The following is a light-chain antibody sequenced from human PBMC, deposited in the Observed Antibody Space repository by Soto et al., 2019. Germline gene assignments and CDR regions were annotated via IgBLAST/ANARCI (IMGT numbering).Light chain of an antibody. CDR2: DAS. V-gene: IGKV1-39*01. CDR1: QTISTY. J-gene: IGKJ4*01. CDR3: VQHYSYPLT. Sequence: DIQMTQSPSSLSASVGDRVTITCRASQTISTYLNWYQQKPGKAPRLLIYDASSLLSGVPSRFSGSGSGTDFTLTIASLQPEDFSTDYCVQHYSYPLTFGGGTKVEIK.